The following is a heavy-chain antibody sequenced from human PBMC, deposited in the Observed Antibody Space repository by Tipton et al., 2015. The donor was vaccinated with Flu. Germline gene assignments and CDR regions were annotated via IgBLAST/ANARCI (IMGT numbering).Heavy chain of an antibody. D-gene: IGHD3-10*02. CDR3: ARLSYYDVDLKNFYFDY. J-gene: IGHJ4*02. CDR1: AYSISSGYY. Sequence: TLSLTCAVSAYSISSGYYWGWIRQPPEKGLEWIGSIYHSGSTFYNPSLKSRVTISVDTSKSQFSLMLRSVTAADTAVYYCARLSYYDVDLKNFYFDYWGQGALVTVSS. CDR2: IYHSGST. V-gene: IGHV4-38-2*01.